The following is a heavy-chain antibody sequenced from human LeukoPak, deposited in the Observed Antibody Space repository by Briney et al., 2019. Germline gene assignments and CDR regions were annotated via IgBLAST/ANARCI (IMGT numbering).Heavy chain of an antibody. CDR3: ARAASKESAGYNYLFDY. CDR1: GGSISSGSYY. Sequence: SETLSLTCTVSGGSISSGSYYWSWIRQPAGKGLEWIGRIYTSGSTNYNPSLKSRVTISVDTSKNQFSLKLSSVTAADTAVYYCARAASKESAGYNYLFDYWGRGTLVTVSS. CDR2: IYTSGST. J-gene: IGHJ4*02. D-gene: IGHD5-24*01. V-gene: IGHV4-61*02.